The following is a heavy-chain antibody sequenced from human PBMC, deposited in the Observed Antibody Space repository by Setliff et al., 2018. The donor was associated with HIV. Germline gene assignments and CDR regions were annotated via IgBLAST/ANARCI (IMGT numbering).Heavy chain of an antibody. CDR2: INHSGRA. V-gene: IGHV4-34*01. CDR3: ARHGVIWERLRPLLYFDS. J-gene: IGHJ4*02. CDR1: GESFSGYY. D-gene: IGHD5-12*01. Sequence: SETLSLTCAVYGESFSGYYWSWIRQPAGKGLEWLGEINHSGRAKYNPSLKSRASISADTSSNQFSLKVSSVTAADTAVYYCARHGVIWERLRPLLYFDSWGQGALVTVSS.